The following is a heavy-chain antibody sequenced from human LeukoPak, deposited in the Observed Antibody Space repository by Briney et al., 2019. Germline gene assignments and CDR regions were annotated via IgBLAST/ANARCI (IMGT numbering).Heavy chain of an antibody. Sequence: GGSLRLSCAASGFTFSDYYMSWIRQAPGKGLEWVSYISSSGSTIYYADSVKGRFTISRDNAKNSLYLQMNSLRAEDTALYYCAKDISPDYYGSGTDYWGQGTLVTVSS. D-gene: IGHD3-10*01. CDR2: ISSSGSTI. CDR3: AKDISPDYYGSGTDY. J-gene: IGHJ4*02. CDR1: GFTFSDYY. V-gene: IGHV3-11*01.